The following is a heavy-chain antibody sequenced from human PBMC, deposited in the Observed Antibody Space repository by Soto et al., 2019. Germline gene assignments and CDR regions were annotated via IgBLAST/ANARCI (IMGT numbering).Heavy chain of an antibody. J-gene: IGHJ6*02. CDR2: ISSASSYI. CDR3: ARELELFYGMDV. D-gene: IGHD1-7*01. Sequence: WGSLRLSCAVSGFTFISYSFNFVRQAPVKWLEWVSSISSASSYIYYADSVKGRFTISRDNAKNSLYLQMNSLRAEDTAVYYCARELELFYGMDVWGQGTTVTVSS. V-gene: IGHV3-21*01. CDR1: GFTFISYS.